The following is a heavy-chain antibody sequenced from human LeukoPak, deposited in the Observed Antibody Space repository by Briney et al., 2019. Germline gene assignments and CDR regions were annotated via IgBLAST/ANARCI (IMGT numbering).Heavy chain of an antibody. CDR2: IYYTGST. V-gene: IGHV4-59*01. CDR1: GDSIDSYY. D-gene: IGHD2-2*01. J-gene: IGHJ4*02. CDR3: GRVYQGGGYYFDF. Sequence: SETLSLTCTVSGDSIDSYYWSWIRQPPGKGLEGIGYIYYTGSTEYHPSLKSRVTIPPGTSKNQFPLKLTSVAAADTAVYYCGRVYQGGGYYFDFWGQGNLVSVSS.